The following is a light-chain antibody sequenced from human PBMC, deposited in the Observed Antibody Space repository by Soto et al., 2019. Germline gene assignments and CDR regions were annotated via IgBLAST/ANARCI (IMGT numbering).Light chain of an antibody. J-gene: IGKJ2*01. V-gene: IGKV3-15*01. CDR1: QSVGSN. Sequence: EIVMTQSPAPLSVSPGERATLSCRASQSVGSNLAWYQQKPGQAPRLLIYGASTRATGIPARFSGSGSGTEFTLTISSLQSEDFAVYYCQQYNNWPPYTFGQGTKLEIK. CDR3: QQYNNWPPYT. CDR2: GAS.